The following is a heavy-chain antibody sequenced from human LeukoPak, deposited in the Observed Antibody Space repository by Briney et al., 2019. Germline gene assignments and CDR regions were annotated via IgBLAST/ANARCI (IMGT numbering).Heavy chain of an antibody. CDR2: INHSGST. D-gene: IGHD2-21*02. J-gene: IGHJ5*02. Sequence: SETLSLTCAVYGGSFSAYYWSWIRQPPGKGLEWIGEINHSGSTNYNPSLKSRVTISVDTSKNQFSLKLSSVTAADTAVYYCARGGFYCGGDCYVCSWGQGTLVTVSS. V-gene: IGHV4-34*01. CDR3: ARGGFYCGGDCYVCS. CDR1: GGSFSAYY.